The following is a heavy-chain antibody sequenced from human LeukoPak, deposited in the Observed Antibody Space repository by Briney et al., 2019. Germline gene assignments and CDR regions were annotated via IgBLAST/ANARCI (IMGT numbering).Heavy chain of an antibody. J-gene: IGHJ4*02. CDR3: ARGGFWSGYHHFDY. CDR1: GGSFSGYY. V-gene: IGHV4-34*01. D-gene: IGHD3-3*01. CDR2: INHSGST. Sequence: SETLSLTCAVYGGSFSGYYWSWIRQPPGKGLEWIGEINHSGSTNYNPSLESRVTISVDTSKNQFSLKLSSVIAADTAVYYCARGGFWSGYHHFDYWGQGTLVTVSS.